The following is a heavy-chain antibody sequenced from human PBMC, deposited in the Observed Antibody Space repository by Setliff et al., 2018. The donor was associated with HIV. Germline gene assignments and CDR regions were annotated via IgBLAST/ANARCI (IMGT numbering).Heavy chain of an antibody. CDR3: TRGPGPKVKYFQH. J-gene: IGHJ1*01. CDR1: GFTFGDYA. Sequence: GGSLRLSCTASGFTFGDYAMSWVRQALGKGLEWVGFIRSKAYGGTTEYAASVKGRFTISRDDSKSIAYLQMNSLKTEDTAVYYCTRGPGPKVKYFQHWGQGTLVTVSS. CDR2: IRSKAYGGTT. V-gene: IGHV3-49*04. D-gene: IGHD2-8*02.